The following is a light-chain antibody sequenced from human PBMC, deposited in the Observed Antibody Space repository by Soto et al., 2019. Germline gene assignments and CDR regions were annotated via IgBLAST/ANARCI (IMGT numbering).Light chain of an antibody. CDR2: RNN. J-gene: IGLJ1*01. V-gene: IGLV1-47*01. CDR1: SSNIGSNY. CDR3: AAWDDSLSGFYV. Sequence: QSVLTQPPSASGTPGRRVTISCYGSSSNIGSNYVYWYQQLPGTAPKLLIYRNNQRPSGVPDRFSGSKSGTSASLAISGLRSEDEADYYCAAWDDSLSGFYVFGTGTKVTVL.